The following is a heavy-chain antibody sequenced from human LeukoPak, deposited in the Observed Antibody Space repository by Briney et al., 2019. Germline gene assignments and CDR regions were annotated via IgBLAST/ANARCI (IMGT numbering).Heavy chain of an antibody. CDR3: TSRPHYYDTGTFPDY. V-gene: IGHV3-49*04. CDR1: GFTFGDYA. CDR2: IRNKAYGETT. Sequence: GRSLRLSCTASGFTFGDYAMTWVRQAPGKGLEWLSVIRNKAYGETTEYAASVRGRFTISRDDSKRIAYLQMNSLKTEDTAVYYCTSRPHYYDTGTFPDYWGQGTLVIVSS. J-gene: IGHJ4*02. D-gene: IGHD3-22*01.